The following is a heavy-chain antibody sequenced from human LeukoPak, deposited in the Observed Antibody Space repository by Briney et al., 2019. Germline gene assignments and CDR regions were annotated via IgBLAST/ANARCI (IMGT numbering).Heavy chain of an antibody. D-gene: IGHD3-22*01. V-gene: IGHV3-15*01. CDR1: GFTFNNAW. CDR2: IKSKSDGGTT. Sequence: GGSLRLSCAASGFTFNNAWMRWVRQAPGKGLEWVGRIKSKSDGGTTDYAEPVKGRFTISRDDSKNTVYLQMNSLKTEDTAVYYCMTGYYYSGLLYYFDYWGQGTLVTVSS. J-gene: IGHJ4*02. CDR3: MTGYYYSGLLYYFDY.